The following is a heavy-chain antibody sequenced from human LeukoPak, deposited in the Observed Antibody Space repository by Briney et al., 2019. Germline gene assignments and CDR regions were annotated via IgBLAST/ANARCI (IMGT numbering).Heavy chain of an antibody. CDR3: AKDKNEWELPFDY. CDR1: GYTFTSYD. Sequence: ASVKVSCKASGYTFTSYDINWVRQATGQGLEWMGWMNPNSGNTGYAQKFQGRVTMTRNTSISTAYMELTSLRSEDTAVYYCAKDKNEWELPFDYWGQGTLVTVSS. D-gene: IGHD1-26*01. V-gene: IGHV1-8*01. J-gene: IGHJ4*02. CDR2: MNPNSGNT.